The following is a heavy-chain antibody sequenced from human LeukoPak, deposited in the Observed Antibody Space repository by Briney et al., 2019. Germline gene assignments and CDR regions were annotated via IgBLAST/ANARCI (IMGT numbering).Heavy chain of an antibody. Sequence: ASVKVSCKASGFTFTSSAVQWVRQARGQRLEWIGWIVVGGGNTNYAQKFQERVTITRDMSTGTAYMELSSLRSEDTAVYYCAALDYDILTGYYKDYYFDYWGQGTLVTVSS. D-gene: IGHD3-9*01. J-gene: IGHJ4*02. CDR2: IVVGGGNT. V-gene: IGHV1-58*01. CDR1: GFTFTSSA. CDR3: AALDYDILTGYYKDYYFDY.